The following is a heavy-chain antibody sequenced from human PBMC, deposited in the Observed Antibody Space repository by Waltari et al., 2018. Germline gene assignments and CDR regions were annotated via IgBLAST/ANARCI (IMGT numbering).Heavy chain of an antibody. CDR1: GGTFSSYA. CDR3: ARDRDMVQGVIMDEGGYYYYMDV. V-gene: IGHV1-69*04. D-gene: IGHD3-10*01. Sequence: QVQLVQSGAEVKKPGSSVKVSCKASGGTFSSYAISWVRQAPGQGLEWLGGIIPILGIANYAQKFQGRVTITADESTSTAYMELSSLRSEDTAVYYCARDRDMVQGVIMDEGGYYYYMDVWGKGTTVTVSS. J-gene: IGHJ6*03. CDR2: IIPILGIA.